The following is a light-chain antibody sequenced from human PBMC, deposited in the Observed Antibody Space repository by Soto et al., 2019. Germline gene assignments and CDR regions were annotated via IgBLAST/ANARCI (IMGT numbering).Light chain of an antibody. CDR3: QQYGSSLFS. CDR2: AAS. V-gene: IGKV3-20*01. CDR1: QSVSSRF. J-gene: IGKJ3*01. Sequence: EIVFTQSPGTLSLSPGEIATLSCRASQSVSSRFLALYQQKPGQAPRLLIYAASSRATGIPDRFSGSGSATDFTLTISRLEPEDFAVYYCQQYGSSLFSFGPGTKVDI.